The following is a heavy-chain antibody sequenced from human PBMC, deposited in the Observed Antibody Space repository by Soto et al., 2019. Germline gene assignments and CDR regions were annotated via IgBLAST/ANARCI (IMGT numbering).Heavy chain of an antibody. CDR1: GFTFSSYA. Sequence: GGSLRLSCGASGFTFSSYAMHWVRQAPGKGLEYVSAISSNGGSTYYANSVKGRFTISRDNSKNTLYLQMGSLRAEDMAVYYCASGYCSSTSCYGAFDIWGQGTMVTVSS. J-gene: IGHJ3*02. CDR3: ASGYCSSTSCYGAFDI. CDR2: ISSNGGST. V-gene: IGHV3-64*01. D-gene: IGHD2-2*03.